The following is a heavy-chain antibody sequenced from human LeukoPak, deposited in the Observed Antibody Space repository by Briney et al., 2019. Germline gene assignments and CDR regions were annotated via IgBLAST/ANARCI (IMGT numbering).Heavy chain of an antibody. J-gene: IGHJ4*02. CDR3: ARQPIYEAYFDF. D-gene: IGHD3-16*01. CDR2: IKHDGSEK. Sequence: GGSLRLSCAASGFPFDRYWMSWVRLAPGKGLEWVANIKHDGSEKTFVDSVKGRFTISRDNAENSLYLQMNSLRAEDTAVYYCARQPIYEAYFDFWGQGTLVTVSS. CDR1: GFPFDRYW. V-gene: IGHV3-7*01.